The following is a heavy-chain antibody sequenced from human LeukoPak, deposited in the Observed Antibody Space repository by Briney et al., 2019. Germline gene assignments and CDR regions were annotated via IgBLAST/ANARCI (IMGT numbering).Heavy chain of an antibody. CDR2: IHNDGST. V-gene: IGHV3-66*01. CDR3: ARGFLQLTPYYFDY. J-gene: IGHJ4*02. CDR1: GFALSINY. Sequence: PGGALRLSCAASGFALSINYMNWVRQSPEKGVEGVSIIHNDGSTYYPDSVKGRFTVSRDNSKNTVSLQMDSLRVDDTGIYYCARGFLQLTPYYFDYRGQGALVTLS. D-gene: IGHD1-1*01.